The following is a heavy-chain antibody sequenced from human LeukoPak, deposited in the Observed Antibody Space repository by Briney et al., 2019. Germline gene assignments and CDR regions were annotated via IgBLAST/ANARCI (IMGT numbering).Heavy chain of an antibody. J-gene: IGHJ4*02. Sequence: GGSLRLSCAASGFTFSGYALSWVRQAPGKGLEWVSDISGSGGNTHYADSVKGRFTVSRDNSKSTLFLQMNSLRADDTAIYYCAKFPFSGGWYSWGQGTLVTVSS. CDR1: GFTFSGYA. CDR2: ISGSGGNT. V-gene: IGHV3-23*01. D-gene: IGHD6-19*01. CDR3: AKFPFSGGWYS.